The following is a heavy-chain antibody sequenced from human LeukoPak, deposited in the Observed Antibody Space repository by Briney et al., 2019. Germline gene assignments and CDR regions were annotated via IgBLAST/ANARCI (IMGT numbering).Heavy chain of an antibody. Sequence: GASVKVSCKASGYAFGDEYIHWVRQAPGQGFEWMGWINPNSGGTKYAQRFQGRVTMIRDTSITTAYMELSRLRSDDTAVYYCARRVQKLVATSWFDPWGQGTLVTVSS. D-gene: IGHD6-13*01. V-gene: IGHV1-2*02. CDR2: INPNSGGT. J-gene: IGHJ5*02. CDR3: ARRVQKLVATSWFDP. CDR1: GYAFGDEY.